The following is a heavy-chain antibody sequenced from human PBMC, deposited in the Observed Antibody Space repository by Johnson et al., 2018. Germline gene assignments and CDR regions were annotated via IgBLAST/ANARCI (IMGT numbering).Heavy chain of an antibody. CDR3: AGVYYYDRSFDY. CDR1: GFTFSSYG. J-gene: IGHJ4*02. CDR2: IWYDASNK. Sequence: QVQLVESGGGVVQPGRSLRLSCAASGFTFSSYGMHWVRQAPGKGLEWVAVIWYDASNKYYADSVKGRFTISRDNTKNTLYLQMNSLRAEDTAVNYCAGVYYYDRSFDYWGQGTLVTVSS. V-gene: IGHV3-33*01. D-gene: IGHD3-22*01.